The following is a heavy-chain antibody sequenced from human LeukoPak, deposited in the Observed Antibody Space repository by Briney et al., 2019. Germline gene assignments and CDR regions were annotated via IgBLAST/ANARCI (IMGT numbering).Heavy chain of an antibody. D-gene: IGHD3-3*01. CDR1: GYSFTSYW. CDR3: ARHLGDPEWLLFLLPNWFDP. Sequence: GESLKISCKGSGYSFTSYWIGWVRQMPGKGLEWMGIIYPGDSDTRYSPSFQGQVTISADKSISTAYLQWSSLKASDIAMYYCARHLGDPEWLLFLLPNWFDPWGQGTLVTVSS. CDR2: IYPGDSDT. V-gene: IGHV5-51*01. J-gene: IGHJ5*02.